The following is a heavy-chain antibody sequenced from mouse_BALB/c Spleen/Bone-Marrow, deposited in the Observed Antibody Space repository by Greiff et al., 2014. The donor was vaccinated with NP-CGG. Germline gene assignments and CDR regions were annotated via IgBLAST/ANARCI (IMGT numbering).Heavy chain of an antibody. J-gene: IGHJ3*01. V-gene: IGHV1-80*01. CDR2: IYPGDGDT. CDR1: GYAFSSYW. Sequence: QVQLQQSGAELVRPGSSVKISCKASGYAFSSYWMNWVKQRPGQGLEWIGQIYPGDGDTNYIGKFKGKATLTADKSSSTAYMQLSSLTSEDSAVYFCAREGYDYDWFAYWGQGTLVTVSA. D-gene: IGHD2-4*01. CDR3: AREGYDYDWFAY.